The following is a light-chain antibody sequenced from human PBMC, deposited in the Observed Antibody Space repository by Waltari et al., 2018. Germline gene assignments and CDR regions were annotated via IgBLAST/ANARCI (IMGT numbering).Light chain of an antibody. J-gene: IGKJ3*01. CDR3: QQSGGSPFT. V-gene: IGKV3-20*01. CDR2: IAS. Sequence: IVLTQSPGTLSLSPGERATLSCRASQSIPSNYLAWYQQRPGRDPRLLIDIASSRATGIPDRFSGSGSGTDFTLTISRLEPEDFAVYYCQQSGGSPFTFGPGTTVDI. CDR1: QSIPSNY.